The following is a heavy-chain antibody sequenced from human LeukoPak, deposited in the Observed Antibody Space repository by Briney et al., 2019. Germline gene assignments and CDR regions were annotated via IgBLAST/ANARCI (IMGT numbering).Heavy chain of an antibody. CDR3: TRASYRAFDI. V-gene: IGHV6-1*01. CDR1: GDSVSSINAA. J-gene: IGHJ3*02. D-gene: IGHD2-2*01. Sequence: SRTLSLTCAISGDSVSSINAAWNWIRQSPSRGLQWLGRTYYRSTWGSDYAVSVRGRITISPDTSKNQFSLHLNSVTPEDTAVYYCTRASYRAFDIWGQGTMVTVSS. CDR2: TYYRSTWGS.